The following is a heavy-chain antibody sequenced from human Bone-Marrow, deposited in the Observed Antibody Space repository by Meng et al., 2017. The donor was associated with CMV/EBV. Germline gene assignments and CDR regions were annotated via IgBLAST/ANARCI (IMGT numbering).Heavy chain of an antibody. Sequence: GESLKISCAASGFTFISYGMHWVRQAPGKGLEWVGRIKSKTDGGTTDYAAPVKGRFTISRDDSKNTLYLQMNSLKTEDTAVYYCTGGPWGYYWGQGTLVTVSS. V-gene: IGHV3-15*01. D-gene: IGHD3-16*01. CDR1: GFTFISYG. CDR2: IKSKTDGGTT. CDR3: TGGPWGYY. J-gene: IGHJ4*02.